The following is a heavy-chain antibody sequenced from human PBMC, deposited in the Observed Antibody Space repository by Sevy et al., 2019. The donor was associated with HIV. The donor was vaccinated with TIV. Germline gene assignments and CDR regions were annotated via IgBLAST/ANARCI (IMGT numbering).Heavy chain of an antibody. V-gene: IGHV4-59*11. D-gene: IGHD3-22*01. CDR3: ARGGALTYYDTSGFQNYFDS. CDR2: MYDSGSS. J-gene: IGHJ4*02. CDR1: GGSISGHY. Sequence: SETLSLTCTVSGGSISGHYWGWIRQSPGKGLEWIAYMYDSGSSNYNTSLKSRVTISIDTSMNQISLRLSSVTAADTAVYYCARGGALTYYDTSGFQNYFDSWGPGNLVTVSS.